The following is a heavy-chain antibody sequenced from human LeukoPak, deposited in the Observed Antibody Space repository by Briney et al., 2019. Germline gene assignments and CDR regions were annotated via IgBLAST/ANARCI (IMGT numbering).Heavy chain of an antibody. CDR2: ISSSSSSI. CDR3: ARDTRGNWFDP. V-gene: IGHV3-21*01. J-gene: IGHJ5*02. CDR1: GFTFSSYW. Sequence: GGSLRLSCAASGFTFSSYWMSWVRQAPGKGLEWVSYISSSSSSIYYADSVKGRFTISRDNTKNSLYLQMNSLRAEDTAVYYCARDTRGNWFDPWGQGTLVTVSS. D-gene: IGHD3-3*01.